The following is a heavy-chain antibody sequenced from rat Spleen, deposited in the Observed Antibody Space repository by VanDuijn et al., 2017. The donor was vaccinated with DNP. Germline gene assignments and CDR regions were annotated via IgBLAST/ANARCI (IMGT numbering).Heavy chain of an antibody. J-gene: IGHJ3*01. V-gene: IGHV5-31*01. D-gene: IGHD1-1*01. CDR3: TRHDYSAWFGS. Sequence: EVKLVESGGGLVQPGRSLKLSCAASGFNFNDYWMGWVRQAPGKGLEWVASINTDGDTTSYPDSVKGRFTISRDNAEDTLFLQMNSLRSEDTATYYCTRHDYSAWFGSWGPGTLVTVSS. CDR2: INTDGDTT. CDR1: GFNFNDYW.